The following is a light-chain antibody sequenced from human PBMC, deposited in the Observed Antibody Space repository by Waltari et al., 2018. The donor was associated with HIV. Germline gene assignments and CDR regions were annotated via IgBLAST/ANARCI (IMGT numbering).Light chain of an antibody. Sequence: DIQMTQSPSSLSASVVDRLTVTRRARQSIKTYLNCYQFKPGKAPKLLIYSASSLQSGVPSRFSGRGSRTEFTITISRLQLEDFATYYCQRSHSPHMFGFGPGTNV. J-gene: IGKJ3*01. CDR3: QRSHSPHMFG. CDR1: QSIKTY. V-gene: IGKV1-39*01. CDR2: SAS.